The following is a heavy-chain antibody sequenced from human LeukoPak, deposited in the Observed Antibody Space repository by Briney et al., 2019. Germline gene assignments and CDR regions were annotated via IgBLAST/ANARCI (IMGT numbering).Heavy chain of an antibody. CDR1: GFTFSNYE. V-gene: IGHV3-48*03. D-gene: IGHD5-18*01. J-gene: IGHJ4*02. Sequence: PGGSLRLSCAASGFTFSNYEMNRVRQAPGKGLEWVSYISSSGSTIYYADSVKGRFTISRDNAKNSLYLQMNSLRAEDTAVYYCAQIYTYGSSQFDYWGQGTLVTVSS. CDR3: AQIYTYGSSQFDY. CDR2: ISSSGSTI.